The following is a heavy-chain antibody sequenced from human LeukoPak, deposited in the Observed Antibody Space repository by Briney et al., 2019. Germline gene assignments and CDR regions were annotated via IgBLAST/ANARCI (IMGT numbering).Heavy chain of an antibody. CDR2: ISSSSSCI. J-gene: IGHJ3*02. V-gene: IGHV3-21*01. D-gene: IGHD6-6*01. CDR3: ARVGYSSSSLAAFDI. CDR1: GFTFSSYS. Sequence: GGSLRLSCAASGFTFSSYSMNWVRQAPGKGLEWVSSISSSSSCIYYADSVKGRFTISRDNAKSSLYLQMNSLRAEDTAVYYCARVGYSSSSLAAFDIWGQGTMVTVSS.